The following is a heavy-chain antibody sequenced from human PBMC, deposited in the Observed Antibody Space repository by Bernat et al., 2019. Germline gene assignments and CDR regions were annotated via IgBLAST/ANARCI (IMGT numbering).Heavy chain of an antibody. CDR2: IWYDSSNS. CDR1: GFTFSNYG. J-gene: IGHJ4*02. Sequence: QVQLVESGGGVVQPGTSLRLSCVASGFTFSNYGMHWVRQAPGKGLEWLAVIWYDSSNSYYADSVRGRFTISKDNSKNTLFLQMNSLRTEDTGVYYCAKEGWGDIEGAGTGNDYWGQGTLVTVSS. D-gene: IGHD2-15*01. V-gene: IGHV3-33*06. CDR3: AKEGWGDIEGAGTGNDY.